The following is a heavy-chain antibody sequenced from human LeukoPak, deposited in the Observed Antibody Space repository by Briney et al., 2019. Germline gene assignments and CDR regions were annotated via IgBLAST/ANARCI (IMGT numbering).Heavy chain of an antibody. CDR2: IYYSRST. CDR3: ARHPSRGVAGTAFDI. D-gene: IGHD6-19*01. CDR1: GGSISSLY. Sequence: SETLSLTCTVSGGSISSLYWSWLRQPPGKGLEWIAYIYYSRSTNYNPSLKSRVTISVDTSKNQISLKLSSVTAADTAVYYCARHPSRGVAGTAFDIWGQGTMVTVSS. J-gene: IGHJ3*02. V-gene: IGHV4-59*08.